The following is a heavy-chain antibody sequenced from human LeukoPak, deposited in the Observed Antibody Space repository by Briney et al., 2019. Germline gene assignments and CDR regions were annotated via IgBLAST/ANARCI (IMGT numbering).Heavy chain of an antibody. Sequence: SETLSLTCTVSGGSISSYYWSWIRQPPGKGLEWIGYIYYSGSTYYNPSLKSRVTISVDTSKNQFSLKMSSVTAADTAVYYCAGGGYYDILTGYQPFDFWGQGTLVTVSS. CDR1: GGSISSYY. CDR2: IYYSGST. J-gene: IGHJ4*02. D-gene: IGHD3-9*01. CDR3: AGGGYYDILTGYQPFDF. V-gene: IGHV4-59*12.